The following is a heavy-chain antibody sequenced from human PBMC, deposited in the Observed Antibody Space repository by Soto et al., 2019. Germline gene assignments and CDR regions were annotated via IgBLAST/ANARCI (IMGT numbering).Heavy chain of an antibody. CDR2: IIPFYGSS. CDR3: ARDASRVSHYSGLDV. Sequence: QVELMQSGAEVKKPGSSVKVSCTTSGGTLSTHPISWVRQAPGQGLEWMAMIIPFYGSSNHAQKFQGRVTITVDESTNTVYVTLSSLTSEDTAVYYCARDASRVSHYSGLDVWGQGTTVTVSS. CDR1: GGTLSTHP. V-gene: IGHV1-69*18. J-gene: IGHJ6*02.